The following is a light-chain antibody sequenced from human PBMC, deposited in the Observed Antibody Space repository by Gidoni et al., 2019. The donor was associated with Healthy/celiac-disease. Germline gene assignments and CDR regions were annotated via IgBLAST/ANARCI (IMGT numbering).Light chain of an antibody. J-gene: IGKJ2*01. CDR3: QQYGSSPGT. Sequence: IVFTHSPGTLSLSPGESATLSCRASQSVSSSYLAWYQQKPGQAPRLLIYGASSRATGIPDRFSGSGSGTDCTLTISRLEPEDFAVYYCQQYGSSPGTFGQGTKLEIK. CDR1: QSVSSSY. V-gene: IGKV3-20*01. CDR2: GAS.